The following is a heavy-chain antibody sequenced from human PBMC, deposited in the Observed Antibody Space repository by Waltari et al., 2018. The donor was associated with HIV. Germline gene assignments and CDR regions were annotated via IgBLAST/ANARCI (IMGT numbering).Heavy chain of an antibody. J-gene: IGHJ4*02. Sequence: EAQLVASGGGLVQPGGALRLSCAASGITFCSYNMTWCRQAPGKGLGWVSYISSSSKSIYYADSVKGRFTISRDNAKNSQFLQMNSLRAEDTAVYYCARDDYESSGSSWGQGTLVTVSS. D-gene: IGHD3-22*01. CDR2: ISSSSKSI. V-gene: IGHV3-48*01. CDR3: ARDDYESSGSS. CDR1: GITFCSYN.